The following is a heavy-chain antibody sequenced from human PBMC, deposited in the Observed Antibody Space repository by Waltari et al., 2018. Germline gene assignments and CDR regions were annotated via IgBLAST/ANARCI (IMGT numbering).Heavy chain of an antibody. CDR3: ARDEVGGYFAL. CDR1: GFTFSSYW. D-gene: IGHD6-19*01. Sequence: EVQLVESGGGLVQPGGSLRLSCAASGFTFSSYWRSWVRQAPGKGLEWVANMKQDGRQKGYVDSVKGRFTIARDNSKNAVYLQMNNLRVEDTAIYYCARDEVGGYFALWGQGTLVTVSS. CDR2: MKQDGRQK. J-gene: IGHJ4*02. V-gene: IGHV3-7*01.